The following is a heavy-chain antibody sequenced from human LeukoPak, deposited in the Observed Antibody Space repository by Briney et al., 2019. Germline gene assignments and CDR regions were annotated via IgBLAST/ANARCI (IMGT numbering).Heavy chain of an antibody. V-gene: IGHV1-2*02. Sequence: ASVKVSCKASGYTFTGYYMHWVRQAPGQGLEWMGWINPNSGGTNYAQKFQGRVTMTRDTSISTAYMELSRLRSDDTAVYYCAVYCGGDCYGVPLDQGTLVTVSS. J-gene: IGHJ5*02. CDR3: AVYCGGDCYGVP. D-gene: IGHD2-21*01. CDR2: INPNSGGT. CDR1: GYTFTGYY.